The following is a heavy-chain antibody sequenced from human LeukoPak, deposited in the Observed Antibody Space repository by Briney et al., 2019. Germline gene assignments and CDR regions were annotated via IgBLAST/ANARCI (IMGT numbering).Heavy chain of an antibody. CDR2: INAGNGNT. J-gene: IGHJ6*02. CDR1: GYTFTSYA. CDR3: ASPERYCSSTSCYSYYGMDV. Sequence: ASVKVSCKASGYTFTSYAMHWVRQAPGQRLEWMGWINAGNGNTKYSQKFQGRVTITRDTSASTAYMELSSLRSEDTAVYYCASPERYCSSTSCYSYYGMDVWGQGTTVTVSS. V-gene: IGHV1-3*01. D-gene: IGHD2-2*02.